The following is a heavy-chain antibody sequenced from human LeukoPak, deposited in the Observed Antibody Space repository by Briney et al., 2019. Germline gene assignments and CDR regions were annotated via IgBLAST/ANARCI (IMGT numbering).Heavy chain of an antibody. CDR1: GGSISSGDYY. CDR2: IYYSGST. J-gene: IGHJ5*02. Sequence: SETLSLTRTVSGGSISSGDYYWSWIRQHPGKGLEWIGYIYYSGSTYYNPSLKSRVTISVDTSKNQFSLNLSSVTAADTAVYYCARVARYSSSWYWFDPWGQGILVTVSS. D-gene: IGHD6-13*01. CDR3: ARVARYSSSWYWFDP. V-gene: IGHV4-31*03.